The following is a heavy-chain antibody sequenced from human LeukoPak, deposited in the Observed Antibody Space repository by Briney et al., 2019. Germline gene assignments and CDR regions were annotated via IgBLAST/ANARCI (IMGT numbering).Heavy chain of an antibody. D-gene: IGHD5-12*01. J-gene: IGHJ3*02. V-gene: IGHV4-34*01. CDR2: INTGST. Sequence: SDTLSLTCAVYGGSFSGFYWSWIRHVPGKGLEWIGEINTGSTSYNPSLKSRVTISVDTSRNQFSLKLSSVTAADTALYYCARHSVATDAFDIWGQGTMVTVSS. CDR3: ARHSVATDAFDI. CDR1: GGSFSGFY.